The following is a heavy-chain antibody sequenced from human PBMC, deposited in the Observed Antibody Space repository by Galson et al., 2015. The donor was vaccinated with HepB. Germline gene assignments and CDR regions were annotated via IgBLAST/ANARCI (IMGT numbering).Heavy chain of an antibody. CDR1: GYTFTSYG. CDR3: ARDADLYCSSTNCPSGDFDY. V-gene: IGHV1-18*04. J-gene: IGHJ4*02. CDR2: ISAYNGNT. Sequence: SVKVSCKASGYTFTSYGISWVRQAPGQGLEWMGWISAYNGNTNYAQKLQGRVTMTTDTSTSTAYMELRSLRSDDTAVYYGARDADLYCSSTNCPSGDFDYWGQGTLVTVSS. D-gene: IGHD2-2*01.